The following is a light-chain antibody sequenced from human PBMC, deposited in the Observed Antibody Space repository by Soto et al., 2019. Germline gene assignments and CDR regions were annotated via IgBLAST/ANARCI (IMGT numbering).Light chain of an antibody. V-gene: IGLV2-11*01. CDR3: CSSTGSYTFV. Sequence: QSALTQPRSVSGSPGQSVTISCTGTSSDIGGYYYVSWYQQHPGKAPKLMVYDVTKRPSGVPDRFSGSKSGNTASLTITGLEAEDEADYYCCSSTGSYTFVFGGGTQLTVL. J-gene: IGLJ2*01. CDR1: SSDIGGYYY. CDR2: DVT.